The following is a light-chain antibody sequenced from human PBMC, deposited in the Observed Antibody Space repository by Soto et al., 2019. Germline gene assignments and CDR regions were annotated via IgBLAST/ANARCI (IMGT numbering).Light chain of an antibody. CDR1: QSVSNY. J-gene: IGKJ1*01. CDR2: GAS. V-gene: IGKV3-11*01. Sequence: IVVTLSPATLSLYPGERATLSCRASQSVSNYVAWYQQKPGQAPRLLIHGASNRATGIPDRFSGSGSGTDFTLTIGRLEPEDFAVYYCQQYLITPWTFGQRSKADI. CDR3: QQYLITPWT.